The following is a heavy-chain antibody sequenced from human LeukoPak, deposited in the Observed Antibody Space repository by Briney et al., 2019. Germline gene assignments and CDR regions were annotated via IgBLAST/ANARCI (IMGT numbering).Heavy chain of an antibody. CDR1: GFTFANSG. J-gene: IGHJ4*02. V-gene: IGHV3-20*04. CDR2: INWNGGSV. CDR3: ARRTRGPDY. D-gene: IGHD1-7*01. Sequence: GGSLRLSCEASGFTFANSGMSWVRQVPGKGLEWLSAINWNGGSVGSAASVQGRFTISRDNSKNMVHLQMTRLKVEDTGVYYCARRTRGPDYWGQGTVVIVSS.